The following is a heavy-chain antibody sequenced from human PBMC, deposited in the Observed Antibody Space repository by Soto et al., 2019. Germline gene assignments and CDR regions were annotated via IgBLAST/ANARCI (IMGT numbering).Heavy chain of an antibody. J-gene: IGHJ5*02. CDR1: GGSISVYY. V-gene: IGHV4-59*01. CDR3: ARSRRNYFDP. CDR2: ISYSGTT. Sequence: SETLSLTCTVSGGSISVYYWNWIRQSPGKGLEWIGYISYSGTTKYNPSLKSRVTISVDTSKNQFSLKLSSVTAADTAVYYCARSRRNYFDPWGQGTLVTVS.